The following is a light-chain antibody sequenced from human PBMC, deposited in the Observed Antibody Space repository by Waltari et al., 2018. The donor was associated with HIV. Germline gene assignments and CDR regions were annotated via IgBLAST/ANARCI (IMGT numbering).Light chain of an antibody. J-gene: IGKJ3*01. CDR2: AAS. Sequence: DIQLTQFPSFLSASVGDRVTITCRAGQAISTYLAWYQQKPGKAPKLLIYAASTLQSGVPSRFSGSGSGTDFTLTISSLQPKDFATYYCQQVNTAFTFGPGTKVEIK. CDR1: QAISTY. CDR3: QQVNTAFT. V-gene: IGKV1-9*01.